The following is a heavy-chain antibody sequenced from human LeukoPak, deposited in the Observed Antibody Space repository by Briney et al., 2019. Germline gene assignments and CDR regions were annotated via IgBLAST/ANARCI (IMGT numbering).Heavy chain of an antibody. V-gene: IGHV4-34*01. D-gene: IGHD2-2*01. J-gene: IGHJ4*02. CDR3: VRGREVVVPAAYDY. CDR1: GGSFSGYY. Sequence: PSETLSLTCAVYGGSFSGYYWSWIRQPPGKGLEWIGEINHSGSTNYNPSLKSRVTISVDTSKNQFSLKLSSVTAADTAVYYCVRGREVVVPAAYDYWGQGTLVTVSS. CDR2: INHSGST.